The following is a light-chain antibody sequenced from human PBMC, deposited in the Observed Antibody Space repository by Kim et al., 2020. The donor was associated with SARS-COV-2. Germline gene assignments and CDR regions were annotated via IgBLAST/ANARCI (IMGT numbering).Light chain of an antibody. V-gene: IGKV3-11*01. Sequence: YWSPGERATLSCRASQSVSSYLAWYQQKPGQAHRLLIYDASNRATGIPARFSGSGSGTDFTLTISSLEPEDFAVYYCQQRSNWITFGQGTRLEIK. J-gene: IGKJ5*01. CDR2: DAS. CDR1: QSVSSY. CDR3: QQRSNWIT.